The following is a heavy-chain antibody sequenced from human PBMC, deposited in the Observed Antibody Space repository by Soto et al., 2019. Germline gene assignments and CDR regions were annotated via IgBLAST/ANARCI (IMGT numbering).Heavy chain of an antibody. V-gene: IGHV3-23*01. Sequence: VGSLRLSCAASGFTFSSYAMSWVRQAPGKGLEWVSAISGSGGSTYYADSVKGRFTISRDNSKNTLYLQMNSLRAEDTAVYYCASYHSYGASFDYWGQGTLVTAPQ. CDR2: ISGSGGST. J-gene: IGHJ4*02. CDR1: GFTFSSYA. CDR3: ASYHSYGASFDY. D-gene: IGHD5-18*01.